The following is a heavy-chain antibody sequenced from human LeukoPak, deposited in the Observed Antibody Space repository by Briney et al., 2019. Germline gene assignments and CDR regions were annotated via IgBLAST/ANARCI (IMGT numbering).Heavy chain of an antibody. D-gene: IGHD4-17*01. Sequence: GASVKVSCKAPGYTLTSYGINWMRQAPGQGLEWMGWISTQSGNTNYAQKVQGRLTLTTDRSTNTAYMELRSLRSDDTAVYYCARGAYGDKWGQGTMVTVSS. CDR3: ARGAYGDK. J-gene: IGHJ4*02. CDR1: GYTLTSYG. CDR2: ISTQSGNT. V-gene: IGHV1-18*01.